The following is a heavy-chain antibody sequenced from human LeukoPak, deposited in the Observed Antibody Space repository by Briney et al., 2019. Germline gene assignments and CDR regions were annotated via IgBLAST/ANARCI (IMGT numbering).Heavy chain of an antibody. CDR1: GFTFSSYA. D-gene: IGHD3-3*01. V-gene: IGHV3-23*01. J-gene: IGHJ4*02. CDR3: AKDTQTDYDFWSRPDY. Sequence: PGGSLRLSCAASGFTFSSYAMSWVRQAPGKGLEWVSAISGSGGSTYYADSVKGRFTISRDNSKNTLYLQMNSLRAEDTAVYYCAKDTQTDYDFWSRPDYWGQGTLVTVSS. CDR2: ISGSGGST.